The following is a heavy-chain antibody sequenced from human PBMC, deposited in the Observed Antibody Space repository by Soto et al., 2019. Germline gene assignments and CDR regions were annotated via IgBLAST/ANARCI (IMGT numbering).Heavy chain of an antibody. J-gene: IGHJ6*02. D-gene: IGHD2-8*01. V-gene: IGHV3-33*01. CDR1: GFTFSSYG. Sequence: GGSLRLSCAASGFTFSSYGMHWVRQAPGKGLEWVAVIWYDGSNKYYADSVKGRFTIYRDNSKNTQYLQMNSLRAEDTAVYYCARDKDIVLMVYAKAAYYGMDVWGQGTTVTVSS. CDR3: ARDKDIVLMVYAKAAYYGMDV. CDR2: IWYDGSNK.